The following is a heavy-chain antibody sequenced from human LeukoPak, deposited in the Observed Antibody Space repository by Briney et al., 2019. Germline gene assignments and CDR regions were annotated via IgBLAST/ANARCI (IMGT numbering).Heavy chain of an antibody. Sequence: NLGGSLRLSCAASGFTFSSYSMNWVRQAPGKGLEWVASISSSSGYIFYADSVKGRFTASRDNAKNSLYLQISNLRAEDTALYYCARDRGYCSSGSCYGLYFNSWGQGTLVTVSS. V-gene: IGHV3-21*01. D-gene: IGHD2-15*01. J-gene: IGHJ4*02. CDR1: GFTFSSYS. CDR3: ARDRGYCSSGSCYGLYFNS. CDR2: ISSSSGYI.